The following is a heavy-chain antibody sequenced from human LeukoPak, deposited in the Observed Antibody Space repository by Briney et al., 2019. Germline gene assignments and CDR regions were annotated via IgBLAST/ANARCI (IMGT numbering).Heavy chain of an antibody. V-gene: IGHV3-21*01. CDR3: ARAQRGWYYYGMDV. Sequence: PGGSLRLSCAASGFTFSDYYMSWVRQAPVKGLEWVSSISSSSSYIYYADSVKGRFTISRENAKNSLYLQMNGLTAGDTAVYYCARAQRGWYYYGMDVWGQGTTVTVSS. D-gene: IGHD2-15*01. CDR2: ISSSSSYI. J-gene: IGHJ6*02. CDR1: GFTFSDYY.